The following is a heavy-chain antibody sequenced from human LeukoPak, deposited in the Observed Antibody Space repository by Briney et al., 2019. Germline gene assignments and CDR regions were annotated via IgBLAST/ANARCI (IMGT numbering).Heavy chain of an antibody. CDR1: GFTFSTYA. CDR2: ISGNGGST. D-gene: IGHD6-13*01. V-gene: IGHV3-64*01. CDR3: ARQAAGVAY. Sequence: GGSLRLSCAASGFTFSTYAIHWVRQAPGKGLEYVSGISGNGGSTYYANSVKGRFTISRDNSKNTLYLQMGSLRVEDMAVYYCARQAAGVAYWGQGTLVTVSS. J-gene: IGHJ4*02.